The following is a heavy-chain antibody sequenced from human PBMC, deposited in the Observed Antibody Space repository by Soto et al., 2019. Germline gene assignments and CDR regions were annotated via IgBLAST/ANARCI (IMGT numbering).Heavy chain of an antibody. CDR2: IYTSGST. Sequence: QVQLQESGPGLVKPSETLSLTCTVSGGSISSYYWSWIRQPAGKGLEWIGRIYTSGSTNYNPSLKSRVTISLDTSRNQFSLKLNSVTSADTAVYFCARRVAAAPMYAFDIWGQGTMVTVSS. D-gene: IGHD6-13*01. V-gene: IGHV4-4*07. CDR3: ARRVAAAPMYAFDI. CDR1: GGSISSYY. J-gene: IGHJ3*02.